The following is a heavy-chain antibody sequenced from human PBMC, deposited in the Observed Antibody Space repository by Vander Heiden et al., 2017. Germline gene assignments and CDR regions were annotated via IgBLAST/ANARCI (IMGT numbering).Heavy chain of an antibody. J-gene: IGHJ6*02. CDR2: ISYDGSNK. CDR3: AKGGSRLRGYYYYGMDV. V-gene: IGHV3-30*18. Sequence: QVQLVESGGGVVQPGRSLRLSCAASGFTFSSYGMHWVRPGPGKGLEWVSFISYDGSNKYYADPVKGRFTISRDNSKNTLYLQMNSLRAEDTAVYYCAKGGSRLRGYYYYGMDVWGQGTTVTVSS. D-gene: IGHD4-17*01. CDR1: GFTFSSYG.